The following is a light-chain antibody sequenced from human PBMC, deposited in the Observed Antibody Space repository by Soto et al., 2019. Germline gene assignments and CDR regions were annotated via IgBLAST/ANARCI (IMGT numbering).Light chain of an antibody. CDR2: DVT. Sequence: QSALTQPASVSGSPGQSITISCTGTSSDVGGYNYVSWYQQHPGKAPKLIIYDVTNRPSGVSNRFSGSKSGNTASLTISGLQAEDEADYYCSSYTISSPGVFGGGTKLTVL. CDR1: SSDVGGYNY. CDR3: SSYTISSPGV. J-gene: IGLJ3*02. V-gene: IGLV2-14*01.